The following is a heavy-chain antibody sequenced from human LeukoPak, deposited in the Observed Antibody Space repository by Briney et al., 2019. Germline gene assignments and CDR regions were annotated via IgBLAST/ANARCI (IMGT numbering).Heavy chain of an antibody. D-gene: IGHD3-3*01. V-gene: IGHV4-59*01. CDR3: ARVFRYYDFWSGHPPVAFDI. Sequence: SETLSLTCTVSGGSISSYYWSWIRQPPGKGLEWIGYIYYSGSTNYNPSLKSRVTISVDTSKNQFSLKLSSVTAADTAVYYCARVFRYYDFWSGHPPVAFDIWGRGTMVTISS. CDR1: GGSISSYY. CDR2: IYYSGST. J-gene: IGHJ3*02.